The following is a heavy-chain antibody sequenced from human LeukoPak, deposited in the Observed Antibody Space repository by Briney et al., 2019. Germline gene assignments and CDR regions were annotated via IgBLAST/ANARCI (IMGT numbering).Heavy chain of an antibody. Sequence: SGPTLVKPTQTLTLTCTFSGFSLSTSGVGVGWIRQPPGKALEWLALIYWNDDKRYSPSLKSRLTITKDTSKNQVVLTMTNMDPVDTATYYCAHRPDLYYDILTGYYWETKFDYWGQGTLVTVSS. CDR2: IYWNDDK. CDR1: GFSLSTSGVG. CDR3: AHRPDLYYDILTGYYWETKFDY. J-gene: IGHJ4*02. D-gene: IGHD3-9*01. V-gene: IGHV2-5*01.